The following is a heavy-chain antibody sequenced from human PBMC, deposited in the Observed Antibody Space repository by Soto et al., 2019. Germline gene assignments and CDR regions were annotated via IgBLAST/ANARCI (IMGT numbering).Heavy chain of an antibody. V-gene: IGHV1-18*04. CDR2: VRPYNGDT. CDR3: VRRRVDDFWSPYYYFDN. D-gene: IGHD3-10*01. CDR1: GYVFTSFG. J-gene: IGHJ4*02. Sequence: EASVQVSCKTSGYVFTSFGISWVRQAPGQGLEWMGWVRPYNGDTKYAEKFQGRVTMTSDTSTTTGYMELRGLRSDDTAVYYCVRRRVDDFWSPYYYFDNWGQGTQVTVSS.